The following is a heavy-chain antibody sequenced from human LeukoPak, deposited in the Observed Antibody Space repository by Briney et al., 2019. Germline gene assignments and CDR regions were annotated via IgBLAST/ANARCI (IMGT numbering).Heavy chain of an antibody. CDR2: IYYCGST. Sequence: SETLSLTCTVSGGSISSYYWSWIRQPPGKGLEWIGYIYYCGSTNYNPSLKSRVTISVDTSKNQFSLKLSSVTAADTAVYYCARVAAGTLYYYYYMDVWGKGTTVTVSS. CDR3: ARVAAGTLYYYYYMDV. J-gene: IGHJ6*03. V-gene: IGHV4-59*01. D-gene: IGHD6-13*01. CDR1: GGSISSYY.